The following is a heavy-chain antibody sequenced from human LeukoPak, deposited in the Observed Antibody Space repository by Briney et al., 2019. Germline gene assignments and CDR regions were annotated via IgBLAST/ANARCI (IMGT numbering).Heavy chain of an antibody. CDR1: GGSTTDYF. CDR3: ARRDEHYDFWSGQPKNWFDP. Sequence: PSETLSLTCTVSGGSTTDYFWRWIRQPAGKGLEWIGRIYSSGSTNYNASLKSRVTMSVDTSKNQFSLKLSSVTAADTAVYYCARRDEHYDFWSGQPKNWFDPWGQGTLVTVSS. CDR2: IYSSGST. D-gene: IGHD3-3*01. J-gene: IGHJ5*02. V-gene: IGHV4-4*07.